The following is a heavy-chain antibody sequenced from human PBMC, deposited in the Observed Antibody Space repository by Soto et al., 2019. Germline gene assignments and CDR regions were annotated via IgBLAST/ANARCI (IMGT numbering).Heavy chain of an antibody. CDR3: AREPTQAGGMDV. D-gene: IGHD6-25*01. CDR2: ISAYNGDT. CDR1: GYSFSTYG. Sequence: QVPLVQSGAEVKKPGASVKVSCKAFGYSFSTYGITWVRQAPGQGLEWMGWISAYNGDTNYAQILQGRVTMTTDTSTSTAYMELSSLRSEDTAVYYCAREPTQAGGMDVWGQGTTVTVSS. V-gene: IGHV1-18*01. J-gene: IGHJ6*02.